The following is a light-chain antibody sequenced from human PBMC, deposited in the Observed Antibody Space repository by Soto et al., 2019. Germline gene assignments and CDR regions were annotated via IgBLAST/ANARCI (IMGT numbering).Light chain of an antibody. CDR1: QTLGNK. Sequence: EIVMTQSPATLSVSPGETATLACRASQTLGNKLAWYQQKPGQAPRLLIYGASTRSTGIPARLSASRSGTDFTLTITSLQSEDFAIYYCQEHNAWPLTFGPGTKVDLK. V-gene: IGKV3D-15*01. J-gene: IGKJ3*01. CDR2: GAS. CDR3: QEHNAWPLT.